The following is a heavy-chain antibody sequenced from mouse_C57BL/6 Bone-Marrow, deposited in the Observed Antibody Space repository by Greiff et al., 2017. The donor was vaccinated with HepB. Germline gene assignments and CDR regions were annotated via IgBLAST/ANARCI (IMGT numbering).Heavy chain of an antibody. D-gene: IGHD3-2*02. V-gene: IGHV7-3*01. J-gene: IGHJ4*01. CDR1: GFTFTDYY. Sequence: EVQVVESGGGLVQPGGSLSLSCAASGFTFTDYYMSWVRQPPGKALEWLGFIRNKANGYTTEYSASVKGRFTISRDNSQSILYLQMNALRAEDSATYYCARDRNWTAQAPYAMDYWGQGTSVTVSS. CDR2: IRNKANGYTT. CDR3: ARDRNWTAQAPYAMDY.